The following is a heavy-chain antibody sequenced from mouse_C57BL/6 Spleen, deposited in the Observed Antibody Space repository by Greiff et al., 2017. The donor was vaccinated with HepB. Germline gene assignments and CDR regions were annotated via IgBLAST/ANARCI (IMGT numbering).Heavy chain of an antibody. CDR3: ARSPRAWFAY. CDR1: GYTFTSYW. V-gene: IGHV1-50*01. Sequence: VQLQQPGAELVKPGASVKLSCKASGYTFTSYWMQWVKQRPGQGLEWIGEIDPSDSYTNYNQKFKGKATLTVDTSSSTAYMQLSSLTSEDSAVYYCARSPRAWFAYWGKGTLVTVSA. CDR2: IDPSDSYT. J-gene: IGHJ3*01.